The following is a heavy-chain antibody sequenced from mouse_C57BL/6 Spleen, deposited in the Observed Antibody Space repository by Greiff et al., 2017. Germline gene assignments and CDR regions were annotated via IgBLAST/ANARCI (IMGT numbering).Heavy chain of an antibody. D-gene: IGHD2-4*01. Sequence: QVQLQQPGAELVRPGSSVKLSCKASGYTFTSYWMHWVKQRPIQGLEWIGNIGPSDSETHYNQKFKDKATLTVDKSSSTAYMQLSSLTSEDSAVYYCARDYDYPAWFAYWGQGTLVTVSA. V-gene: IGHV1-52*01. J-gene: IGHJ3*01. CDR1: GYTFTSYW. CDR2: IGPSDSET. CDR3: ARDYDYPAWFAY.